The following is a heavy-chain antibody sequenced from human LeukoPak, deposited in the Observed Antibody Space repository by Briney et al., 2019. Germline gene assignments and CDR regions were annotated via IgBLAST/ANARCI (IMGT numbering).Heavy chain of an antibody. J-gene: IGHJ4*02. V-gene: IGHV1-8*01. CDR2: TNPNTGYT. CDR3: TRVPRELGAW. CDR1: GYTFTSYD. Sequence: GASVKVSCKASGYTFTSYDINWVRQATGQGLEWMGFTNPNTGYTAYAQKFKGRVTLTRDTSISTAYMELSSPRSEDTALYYCTRVPRELGAWWGQGTLVTVSS. D-gene: IGHD3-16*01.